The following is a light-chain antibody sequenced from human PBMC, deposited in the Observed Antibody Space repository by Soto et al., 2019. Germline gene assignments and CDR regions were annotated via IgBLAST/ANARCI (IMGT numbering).Light chain of an antibody. J-gene: IGLJ2*01. V-gene: IGLV2-14*01. CDR3: ASYTSTTTLVV. CDR1: SSDIGRYNY. Sequence: QSALTQPASVSGSPGQSITISCTGTSSDIGRYNYVSWYQQHPGKAPRLVISGVNKRPSGISNRFSGSQSGNTASLTISGLHADDEAIYYCASYTSTTTLVVFGGGTQLTVL. CDR2: GVN.